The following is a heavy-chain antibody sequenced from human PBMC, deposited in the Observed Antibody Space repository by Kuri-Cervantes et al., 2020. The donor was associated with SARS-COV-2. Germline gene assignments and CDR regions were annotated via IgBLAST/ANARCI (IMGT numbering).Heavy chain of an antibody. Sequence: GESLKISCAASGFTFSSYAMHWVRQAPGKGLEWVAVISYDGSNKYYADSVKGRFTISRDNSKNTLYLQMNSLRAEDTAVYYCAKKGSAVAGRAYYFDYWGQGTLVTVSS. CDR1: GFTFSSYA. V-gene: IGHV3-30*04. CDR3: AKKGSAVAGRAYYFDY. CDR2: ISYDGSNK. J-gene: IGHJ4*02. D-gene: IGHD6-19*01.